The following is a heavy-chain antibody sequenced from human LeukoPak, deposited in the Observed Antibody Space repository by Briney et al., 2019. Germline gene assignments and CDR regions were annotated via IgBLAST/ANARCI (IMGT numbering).Heavy chain of an antibody. V-gene: IGHV3-30*02. CDR3: ARDGGWKNDY. J-gene: IGHJ4*02. CDR1: GFTFTHFG. Sequence: GGSLRLSCAASGFTFTHFGMHWVRQAPGKGLDWVAFVRYDGDLQFYADSVQGRFTISRDNAKNSLYLQMNRLRAEDTAVYYCARDGGWKNDYWGQGTLVTVSS. D-gene: IGHD6-19*01. CDR2: VRYDGDLQ.